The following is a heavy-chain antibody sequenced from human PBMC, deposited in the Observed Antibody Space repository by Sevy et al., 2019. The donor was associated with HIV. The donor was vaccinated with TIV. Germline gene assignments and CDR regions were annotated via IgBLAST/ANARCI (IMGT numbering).Heavy chain of an antibody. CDR2: ISYDGSNK. V-gene: IGHV3-30-3*01. D-gene: IGHD4-17*01. J-gene: IGHJ5*02. Sequence: GGSLRLSCAASGFTFSSYAMHWVRQAPGKGLEWVAAISYDGSNKYYADSVKGRFTISRDNSKNTLYLQMNSLRAEDTAVYYCARDQHDYGGNLRTGWFDPWGQGTLVTDS. CDR1: GFTFSSYA. CDR3: ARDQHDYGGNLRTGWFDP.